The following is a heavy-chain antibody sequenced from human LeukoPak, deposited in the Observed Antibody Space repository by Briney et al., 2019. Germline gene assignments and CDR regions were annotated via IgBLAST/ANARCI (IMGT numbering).Heavy chain of an antibody. D-gene: IGHD4-11*01. CDR1: GYTFTSYY. CDR2: INPSGGST. J-gene: IGHJ4*02. CDR3: ATWGPDDYSSNGVFDY. V-gene: IGHV1-46*01. Sequence: ASVKVSCKASGYTFTSYYMHWVRQAPGQGLEWMGIINPSGGSTSYAQKFQGRVTMTRDTSTSTVYMELSSLRSEDTAVYYCATWGPDDYSSNGVFDYWGQGTLGTVSS.